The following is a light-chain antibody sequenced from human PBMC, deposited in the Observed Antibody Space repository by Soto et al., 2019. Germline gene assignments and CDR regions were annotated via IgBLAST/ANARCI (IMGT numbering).Light chain of an antibody. CDR1: SSDVGSYTL. J-gene: IGLJ2*01. V-gene: IGLV2-23*01. Sequence: QSALTQPASVSGSPGQSITISCTGTSSDVGSYTLVSWYQQHPGKATKLMIYEGSKRPSGVSNRFSGSKSGNTASLTISGLQAEDEADYYCCSYAGSHVVFGGGTKLTVL. CDR2: EGS. CDR3: CSYAGSHVV.